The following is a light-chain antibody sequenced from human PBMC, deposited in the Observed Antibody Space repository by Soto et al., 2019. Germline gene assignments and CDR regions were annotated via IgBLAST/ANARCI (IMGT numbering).Light chain of an antibody. V-gene: IGKV3-15*01. Sequence: IVLTQSPATLSVSTGERVTLSFMASQSVASTYLAWYQQRPGQAPRLLISGASTRATGIPARFSGSGSGTEFTLTISSLQSEDFAVYYCQQYNNWPTFGQGTKVDIK. J-gene: IGKJ1*01. CDR3: QQYNNWPT. CDR1: QSVASTY. CDR2: GAS.